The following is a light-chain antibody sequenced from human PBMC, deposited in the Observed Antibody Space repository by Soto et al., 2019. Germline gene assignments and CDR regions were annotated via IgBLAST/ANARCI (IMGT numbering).Light chain of an antibody. CDR2: DAS. Sequence: EIVLTQSPATLSVSPGERATLSCRASQSVSSNLAWYQQKPGQAPRLLIYDASTRATGIPDRFSGSASETEFTLTISSLQSEDFAVYYCQQCNWPLTFGGGTKVDI. J-gene: IGKJ4*01. CDR3: QQCNWPLT. CDR1: QSVSSN. V-gene: IGKV3-15*01.